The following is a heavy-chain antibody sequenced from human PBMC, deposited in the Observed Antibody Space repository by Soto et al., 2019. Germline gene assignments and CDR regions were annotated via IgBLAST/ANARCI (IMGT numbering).Heavy chain of an antibody. CDR2: IFYTGNT. D-gene: IGHD6-6*01. V-gene: IGHV4-30-4*01. Sequence: PSETLSLTCGVSGGSINRGDFYWNSIRPPPGTGLEWMGSIFYTGNTYYNPSLKRRLSISVDTSKTHFSLKLSSVTAADTAVYYCSRDITARRGSDYYYYGMDVWGQGTTVTVSS. CDR3: SRDITARRGSDYYYYGMDV. J-gene: IGHJ6*02. CDR1: GGSINRGDFY.